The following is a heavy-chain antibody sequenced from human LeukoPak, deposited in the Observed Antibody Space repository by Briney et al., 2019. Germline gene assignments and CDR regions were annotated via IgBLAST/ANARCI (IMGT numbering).Heavy chain of an antibody. J-gene: IGHJ4*02. CDR3: AKDLALGSYDSSGYYWGPFDY. V-gene: IGHV3-33*06. CDR2: IWYDGSNK. D-gene: IGHD3-22*01. Sequence: GRSLRLSCAASGFTFSSYGMHGVRQAPGKGLEWVAVIWYDGSNKYYADSVKGRFTISRDNSKNTLYLQMNSLRAEDTAVYYCAKDLALGSYDSSGYYWGPFDYWGQGTLVTVSS. CDR1: GFTFSSYG.